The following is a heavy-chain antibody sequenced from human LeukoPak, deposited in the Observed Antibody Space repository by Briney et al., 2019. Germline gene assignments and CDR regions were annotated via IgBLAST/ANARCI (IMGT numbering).Heavy chain of an antibody. Sequence: PGRSLRLSCAASGFTFSSYGMHWVRQAPGKGLEWVAVIWYDGSNKYYADSVKGRFTISRDNSKNTLYLQMNSLRAEDTAVYYCAREWENVRGILGYWGQGTLVTVSS. D-gene: IGHD1-26*01. V-gene: IGHV3-33*01. CDR2: IWYDGSNK. CDR1: GFTFSSYG. J-gene: IGHJ4*02. CDR3: AREWENVRGILGY.